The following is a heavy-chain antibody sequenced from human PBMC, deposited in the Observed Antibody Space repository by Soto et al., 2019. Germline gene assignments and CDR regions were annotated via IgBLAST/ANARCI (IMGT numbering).Heavy chain of an antibody. Sequence: QVQLVQSETEVKKPAASVKVSCKASGYRFTTYAITWVRQAPGQGLEWMGWISPHNNNTEYVQKFQGRVAMTADTSTSTTYMEVRSLRSDDTALYYCARGKFYFDNWGQGTLVTVSS. J-gene: IGHJ4*02. CDR2: ISPHNNNT. CDR1: GYRFTTYA. V-gene: IGHV1-18*01. CDR3: ARGKFYFDN.